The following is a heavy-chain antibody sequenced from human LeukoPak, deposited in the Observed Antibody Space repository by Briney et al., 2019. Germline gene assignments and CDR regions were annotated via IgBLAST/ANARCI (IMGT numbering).Heavy chain of an antibody. V-gene: IGHV1-69*05. D-gene: IGHD6-13*01. CDR3: ARDGEQLVLGDWFDP. Sequence: SVKVSCKASGGTFSSYAISWVRQAPGQGLEWMGGIIPIFGTANYAQKFQGRVTITTDESTSTGYMELSSLRSEDTAVYYCARDGEQLVLGDWFDPWGQGNLVTVSS. CDR2: IIPIFGTA. J-gene: IGHJ5*02. CDR1: GGTFSSYA.